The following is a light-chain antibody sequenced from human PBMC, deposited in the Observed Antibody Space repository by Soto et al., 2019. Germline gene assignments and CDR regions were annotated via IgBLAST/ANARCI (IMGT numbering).Light chain of an antibody. Sequence: QSVLTQPRSVSGSPGESVTISCTGTSNDVGNYKYVSWYQQYPGKAPKLVIFDVTERPSGVPARFSASKFDNTASLTISGLQAEDEADYYCSSYTITSSPVFGPGTKVTVL. CDR3: SSYTITSSPV. V-gene: IGLV2-11*01. CDR1: SNDVGNYKY. CDR2: DVT. J-gene: IGLJ1*01.